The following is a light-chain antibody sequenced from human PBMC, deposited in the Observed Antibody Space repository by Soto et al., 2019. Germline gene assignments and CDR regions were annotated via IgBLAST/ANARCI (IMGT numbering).Light chain of an antibody. CDR2: DAS. V-gene: IGKV1-5*01. J-gene: IGKJ2*01. CDR1: QSISSS. CDR3: QQYESYPYS. Sequence: IPMTQSPSTVSASVGDRVTITCRASQSISSSLAWYQQKPGKAPKVLIYDASSLDSGVPSRFSGSGYGTEFTLTVSSLQPGDFATYSCQQYESYPYSFGQWTKLEIK.